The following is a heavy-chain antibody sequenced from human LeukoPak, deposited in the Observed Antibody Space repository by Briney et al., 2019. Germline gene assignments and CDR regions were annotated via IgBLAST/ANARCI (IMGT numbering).Heavy chain of an antibody. J-gene: IGHJ5*02. Sequence: SETLSLTCTVSGGSISSYYWSWIRQPAGKGLEWIGRIYTSGSTNYNPSLKSRVTISVDTSKNQFSLKLSSVTAADTAVYYCARDRCSSTSCYTSWFDPWGQGTLVTVSS. CDR3: ARDRCSSTSCYTSWFDP. D-gene: IGHD2-2*02. CDR1: GGSISSYY. V-gene: IGHV4-4*07. CDR2: IYTSGST.